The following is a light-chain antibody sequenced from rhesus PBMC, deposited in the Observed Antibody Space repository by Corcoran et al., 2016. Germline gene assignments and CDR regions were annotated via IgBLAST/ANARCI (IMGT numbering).Light chain of an antibody. Sequence: DIQMTQSPSSLSAFVGDRVTISCRASQGIRNHLNWYQQKPGKAPKRLIYAASTLERGVPSGFSGTGSGTDFTLTISSLQPEDFATYYCLQYNSAPPTFGQGTKVEMK. V-gene: IGKV1-43*02. J-gene: IGKJ1*01. CDR2: AAS. CDR3: LQYNSAPPT. CDR1: QGIRNH.